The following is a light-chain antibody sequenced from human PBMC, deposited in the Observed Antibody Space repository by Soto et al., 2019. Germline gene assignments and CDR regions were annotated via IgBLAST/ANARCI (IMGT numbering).Light chain of an antibody. Sequence: EIVLTQSPGTLSLSPGDRATLSCRASQSVTNYLAWYQKKPGQAPRLLIYGASSRATGIPDRFSGSGSGTDFTLTISRLEPEDFAVYYCQQYGSSLTWTFGQGTKVEIQ. J-gene: IGKJ1*01. CDR1: QSVTNY. CDR2: GAS. V-gene: IGKV3-20*01. CDR3: QQYGSSLTWT.